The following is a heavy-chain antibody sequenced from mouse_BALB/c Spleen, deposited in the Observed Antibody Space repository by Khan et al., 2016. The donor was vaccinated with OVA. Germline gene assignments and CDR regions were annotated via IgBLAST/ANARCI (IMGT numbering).Heavy chain of an antibody. Sequence: VQLKQSGAELVKPGASVKLSCTASGFNIKDTYMHWVKQRPEQGLEWIGRIDPANGNTKYDQKFQGKATITADTSSNTAYLQLSSLTSEDTAVYYCARDDWDVFAYWGQGTLVTVSA. CDR3: ARDDWDVFAY. J-gene: IGHJ3*01. V-gene: IGHV14-3*02. CDR2: IDPANGNT. D-gene: IGHD4-1*01. CDR1: GFNIKDTY.